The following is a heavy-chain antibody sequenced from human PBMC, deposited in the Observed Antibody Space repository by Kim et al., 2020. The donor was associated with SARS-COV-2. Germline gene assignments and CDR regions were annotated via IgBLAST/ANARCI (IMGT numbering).Heavy chain of an antibody. CDR2: INYSGNT. CDR3: ARLAVVTPSDFFDY. CDR1: GGSISSTIYC. V-gene: IGHV4-39*01. J-gene: IGHJ4*02. D-gene: IGHD4-4*01. Sequence: SETLSLTCTVSGGSISSTIYCWALIRQPPGKGLEWIGVINYSGNTYHNPSLRSRVTISVDTSKKQLSLRLTSVTAADTAVYYCARLAVVTPSDFFDYWGQGTLGTVSS.